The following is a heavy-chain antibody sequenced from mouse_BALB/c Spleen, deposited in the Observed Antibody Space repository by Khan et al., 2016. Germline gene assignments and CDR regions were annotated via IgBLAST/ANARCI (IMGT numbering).Heavy chain of an antibody. CDR1: GFDFSRYW. J-gene: IGHJ4*01. CDR2: INPGSSTI. V-gene: IGHV4-2*02. CDR3: ARRNYYAMDY. Sequence: EVKLLESGGGLVQPGGSLNLSCAASGFDFSRYWMSWARQAPGKGQEWIGEINPGSSTINYTPSLKDKFIISRENAKNTLYLQMSKVRSEDTALYYCARRNYYAMDYWGQGTSVTVSS.